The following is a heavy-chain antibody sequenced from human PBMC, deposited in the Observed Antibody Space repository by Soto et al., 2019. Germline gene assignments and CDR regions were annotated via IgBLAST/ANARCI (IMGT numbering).Heavy chain of an antibody. Sequence: PSETLSLTCTVSGGSISSYYWSWIRQPPGKGLEWIGYIYYSGSTSYNPSLKSRVTISVDTSKNQFSLKLSSVTAADTAVYYCARDIVATTNYYYYYMDVWGKGTTVTVSS. CDR3: ARDIVATTNYYYYYMDV. J-gene: IGHJ6*03. V-gene: IGHV4-59*01. D-gene: IGHD5-12*01. CDR1: GGSISSYY. CDR2: IYYSGST.